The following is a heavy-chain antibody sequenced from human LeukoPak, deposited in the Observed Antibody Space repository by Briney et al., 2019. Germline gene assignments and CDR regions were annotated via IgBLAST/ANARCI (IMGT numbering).Heavy chain of an antibody. J-gene: IGHJ3*02. CDR1: GYTFTGYY. Sequence: GASVKVSCKASGYTFTGYYMHWVRQAPGQGLEWMGWINPNSGNTGYAQKFQGRVTITRNTSISTAYMELSSLRSEDTAVYYCARSGVVTGFEAFDIWGQGAMVTVSS. CDR2: INPNSGNT. CDR3: ARSGVVTGFEAFDI. D-gene: IGHD4-23*01. V-gene: IGHV1-8*03.